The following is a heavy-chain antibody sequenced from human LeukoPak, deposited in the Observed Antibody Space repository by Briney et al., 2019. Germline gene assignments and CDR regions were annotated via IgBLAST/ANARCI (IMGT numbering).Heavy chain of an antibody. CDR1: GFTFSSYS. J-gene: IGHJ4*02. Sequence: PGGSLRLSCAASGFTFSSYSMNWVRQAPGKGLEWVSSISSSSSSYIYYADSVKGRFTISRDNAKNSLYLQMNSLRAEDTAVYYCARDFYHDSSGSSFDYWGQGTLVTVSS. CDR3: ARDFYHDSSGSSFDY. D-gene: IGHD3-22*01. V-gene: IGHV3-21*01. CDR2: ISSSSSSYI.